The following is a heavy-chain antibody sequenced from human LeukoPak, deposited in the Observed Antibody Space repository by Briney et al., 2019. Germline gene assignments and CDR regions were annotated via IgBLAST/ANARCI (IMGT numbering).Heavy chain of an antibody. CDR1: GFTFSSYS. D-gene: IGHD6-19*01. CDR2: ISSSSSYI. Sequence: GGSLRLSCAASGFTFSSYSMNWVRQAPGKGLEWVSSISSSSSYIYYADSVKGRFTISRDNAKNSLYLQMNSLRAEDTAVYYCARDYRVTVALDYYYMDVWGKGTTVTISS. CDR3: ARDYRVTVALDYYYMDV. J-gene: IGHJ6*03. V-gene: IGHV3-21*01.